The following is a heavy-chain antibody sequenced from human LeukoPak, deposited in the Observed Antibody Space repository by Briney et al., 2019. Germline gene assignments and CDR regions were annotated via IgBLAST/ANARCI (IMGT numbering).Heavy chain of an antibody. CDR2: INPNSGGT. CDR1: GYTFSDFD. V-gene: IGHV1-2*02. J-gene: IGHJ5*02. D-gene: IGHD3-3*01. Sequence: ASVKVSCKASGYTFSDFDVNWVRQAPGQGLEWMGWINPNSGGTNYAQKFQGRVTMTRDTSISTAYMELSRLRSDDTAVYYCARTYDFWSGYYTLDWFDPWGQGTLVTVSS. CDR3: ARTYDFWSGYYTLDWFDP.